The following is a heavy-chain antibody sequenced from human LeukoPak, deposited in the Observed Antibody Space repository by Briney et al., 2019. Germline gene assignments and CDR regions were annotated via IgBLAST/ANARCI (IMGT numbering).Heavy chain of an antibody. V-gene: IGHV4-30-2*01. Sequence: PSETLSLTCAVSGGSISSGGYSWSWIRQPPGKGLEWIGYIYHSGSTYYNPSLKSRVTISVDRSKNQFSLKLSSVTAADTAVYYCARGTLGYDYWGQRTLVTVSS. D-gene: IGHD2-15*01. CDR1: GGSISSGGYS. CDR3: ARGTLGYDY. CDR2: IYHSGST. J-gene: IGHJ4*02.